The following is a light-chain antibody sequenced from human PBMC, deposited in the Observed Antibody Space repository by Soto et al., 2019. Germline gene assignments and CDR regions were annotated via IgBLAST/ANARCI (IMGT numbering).Light chain of an antibody. CDR2: AAS. Sequence: IQMTPSPSPLSASVGDRVTITCRASQSISSYLNWYQQKPGKAPKLLIYAASSLQSGVASRVSGSGSGTEFTLTISSLQHDDFATYYCQQYNTFWTFGQGTKVDI. V-gene: IGKV1-39*01. J-gene: IGKJ1*01. CDR1: QSISSY. CDR3: QQYNTFWT.